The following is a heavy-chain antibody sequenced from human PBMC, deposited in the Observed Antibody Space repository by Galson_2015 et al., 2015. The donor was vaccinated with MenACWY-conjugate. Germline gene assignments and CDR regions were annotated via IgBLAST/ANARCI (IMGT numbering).Heavy chain of an antibody. CDR1: GFTFGDYA. D-gene: IGHD3-22*01. J-gene: IGHJ2*01. CDR3: TRVHPRNYYDSSGYYSIHWYFDL. V-gene: IGHV3-49*03. Sequence: SLRLSCAASGFTFGDYAMSWFRQAPGKGLEWVGFIRSKAYGGTTEYAASAKGRFTISRDDSKSIAYLQMSSLKTEDTAVYYCTRVHPRNYYDSSGYYSIHWYFDLWGRGTLGTASS. CDR2: IRSKAYGGTT.